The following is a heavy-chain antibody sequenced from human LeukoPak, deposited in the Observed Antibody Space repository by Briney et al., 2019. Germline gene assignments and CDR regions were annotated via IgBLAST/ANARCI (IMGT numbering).Heavy chain of an antibody. CDR2: ISSSGSTI. V-gene: IGHV3-48*03. CDR3: ARVGYSSSWYLNYYYYMDV. CDR1: GFTFSSYE. J-gene: IGHJ6*03. Sequence: GGSLRLSCAASGFTFSSYEMNWVRQAPGKGLEWVSYISSSGSTIYYADSVKGRFTISRDNAKNSLYLQMNSLRAEDTAVYYCARVGYSSSWYLNYYYYMDVWGKGTTVTVSS. D-gene: IGHD6-13*01.